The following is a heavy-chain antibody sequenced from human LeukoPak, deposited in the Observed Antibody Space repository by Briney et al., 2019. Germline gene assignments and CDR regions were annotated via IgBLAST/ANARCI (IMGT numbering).Heavy chain of an antibody. D-gene: IGHD3-16*01. Sequence: GGSLRLSCAASGFTFSSYGMHWIRQAPGKGLEWVAFILNDGTIIYNADSVKGRFTISRDNSKNTLYLQMNSLRADDTAVYYCAKDTPLCYFDYWGQGTLVTVSS. CDR3: AKDTPLCYFDY. CDR2: ILNDGTII. CDR1: GFTFSSYG. V-gene: IGHV3-30*02. J-gene: IGHJ4*02.